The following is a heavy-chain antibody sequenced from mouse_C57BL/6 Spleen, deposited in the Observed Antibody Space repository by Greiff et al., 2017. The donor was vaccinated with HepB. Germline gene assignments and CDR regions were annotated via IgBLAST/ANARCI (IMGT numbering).Heavy chain of an antibody. Sequence: VQLKESGGGLVKPGGSLKLSCAASGFTFSDYGMHWVRQAPEKGLEWVAYISSGSSTIYYADTVKGRFTISRDNAKNTLFLQMTSLRSEDTAMYYCASLRYFDVWGTGTTVTVSS. CDR1: GFTFSDYG. J-gene: IGHJ1*03. CDR3: ASLRYFDV. V-gene: IGHV5-17*01. CDR2: ISSGSSTI.